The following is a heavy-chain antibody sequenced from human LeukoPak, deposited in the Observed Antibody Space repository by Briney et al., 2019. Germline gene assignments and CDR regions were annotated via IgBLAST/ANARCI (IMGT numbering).Heavy chain of an antibody. V-gene: IGHV3-23*01. CDR1: GFTFSTYA. D-gene: IGHD2-2*01. Sequence: GGSLSLSCAASGFTFSTYAMSWVRQAPGKGLEWVSAISGSGSTTYYADSVKGRFTISRDNSKNTLYLQMISLRAEDTAVYYCAKVPHSTDIVVVPAYYFDYWGQGTLVTVSS. CDR2: ISGSGSTT. J-gene: IGHJ4*02. CDR3: AKVPHSTDIVVVPAYYFDY.